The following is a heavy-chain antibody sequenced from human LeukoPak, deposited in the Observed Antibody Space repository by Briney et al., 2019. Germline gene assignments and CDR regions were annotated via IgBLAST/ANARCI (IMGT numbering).Heavy chain of an antibody. CDR3: AGYDYGDHALDY. Sequence: SVKISCKTSGYTFTNYYVQWVRQAPGQGLEWMGGIIPIFGTANYAQKFQGRVTITADESTSTAYMELSSLRSEDTAVYYCAGYDYGDHALDYWGQGTPVTVSS. CDR1: GYTFTNYY. D-gene: IGHD4-17*01. V-gene: IGHV1-69*13. J-gene: IGHJ4*02. CDR2: IIPIFGTA.